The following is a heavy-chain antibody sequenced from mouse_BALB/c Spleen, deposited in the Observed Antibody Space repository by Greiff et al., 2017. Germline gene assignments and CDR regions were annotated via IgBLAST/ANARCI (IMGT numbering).Heavy chain of an antibody. Sequence: QVTLKESGPGILQPSQTLSLTCSFSGFSLSTSGMGVSWIRQPSGKGLEWLAHIYWDDDKRYNPSLKSRLTISKDTSSNQVFLKITSVDTADTATYYCARRGDYYGSYYAMDYWGQGTSVTVSS. CDR1: GFSLSTSGMG. J-gene: IGHJ4*01. CDR2: IYWDDDK. V-gene: IGHV8-12*01. CDR3: ARRGDYYGSYYAMDY. D-gene: IGHD1-2*01.